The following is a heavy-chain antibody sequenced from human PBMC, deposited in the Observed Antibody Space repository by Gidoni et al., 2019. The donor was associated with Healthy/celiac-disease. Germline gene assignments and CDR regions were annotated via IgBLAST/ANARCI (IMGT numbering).Heavy chain of an antibody. CDR2: ISSSSSYI. CDR1: GFTFSSYS. J-gene: IGHJ4*02. D-gene: IGHD6-13*01. CDR3: ARGGIAAAGLVY. V-gene: IGHV3-21*01. Sequence: EVQLVESGGGLVKPGGSLRLACAASGFTFSSYSMNWVRQAPGKGLEWVSSISSSSSYIYYADSVKGRFTISRDNAKNSLYLQMNSLRAEDTAVYYCARGGIAAAGLVYWGQGTLVTVSS.